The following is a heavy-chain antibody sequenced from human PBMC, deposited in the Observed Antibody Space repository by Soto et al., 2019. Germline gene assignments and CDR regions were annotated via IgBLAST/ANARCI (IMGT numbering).Heavy chain of an antibody. V-gene: IGHV4-31*03. Sequence: SETLSLTCTVSGGSISIGGFYWSWIRQHPGKGLEWLGYIYYSGSTYYNPSLKSRIAISVDTSKNQFSLKVTSVTAADTAIYYCARVESYSTSAWWLDPCGQGTMVTVYS. D-gene: IGHD6-6*01. CDR3: ARVESYSTSAWWLDP. CDR1: GGSISIGGFY. CDR2: IYYSGST. J-gene: IGHJ5*02.